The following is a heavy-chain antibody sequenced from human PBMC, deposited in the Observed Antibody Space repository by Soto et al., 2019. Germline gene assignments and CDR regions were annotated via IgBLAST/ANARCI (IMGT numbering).Heavy chain of an antibody. V-gene: IGHV1-18*01. CDR1: GYTFTSYG. D-gene: IGHD3-3*01. Sequence: VASVKVSCKASGYTFTSYGISWVRQAPGQGLEWMGWISAYNGNTNYAQKLQGRVTMTTDTSTSTAYMELRSLRSDDTAVYYCARVGYYDIWRDWFAPWGQGTLVTVSS. CDR2: ISAYNGNT. CDR3: ARVGYYDIWRDWFAP. J-gene: IGHJ5*02.